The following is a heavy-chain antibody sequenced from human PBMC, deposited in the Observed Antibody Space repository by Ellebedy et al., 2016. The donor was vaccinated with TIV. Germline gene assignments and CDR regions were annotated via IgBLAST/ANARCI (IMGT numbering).Heavy chain of an antibody. Sequence: GESLKISCAASGFSFSSYGMHWVRQSPGKGLEWMAFIWYDGTDESYAESVEGRFSLSRDNSKNTLYLHMKSLRAEDTAIYYCARDSRGRWTPFDHWGQGTVVAVSS. CDR3: ARDSRGRWTPFDH. V-gene: IGHV3-33*01. D-gene: IGHD4-23*01. CDR1: GFSFSSYG. CDR2: IWYDGTDE. J-gene: IGHJ4*02.